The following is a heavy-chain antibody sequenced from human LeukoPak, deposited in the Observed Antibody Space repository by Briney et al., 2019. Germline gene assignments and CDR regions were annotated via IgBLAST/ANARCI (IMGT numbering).Heavy chain of an antibody. Sequence: SETLSLTCAVSGGSMGSSGYYWGWSRQPPGKGLEWIGSIYYTGSTHYTPSLKSRVTISVDTSKKQFSLKLTSVTAADTAVYYCARHVGNYGDGAFDIWSQGTMVTVSS. CDR3: ARHVGNYGDGAFDI. CDR2: IYYTGST. V-gene: IGHV4-39*01. CDR1: GGSMGSSGYY. D-gene: IGHD4-17*01. J-gene: IGHJ3*02.